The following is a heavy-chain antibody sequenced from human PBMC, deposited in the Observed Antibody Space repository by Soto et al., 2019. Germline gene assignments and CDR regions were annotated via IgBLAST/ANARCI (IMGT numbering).Heavy chain of an antibody. CDR2: MNPYNGNA. CDR1: GYTFITYD. V-gene: IGHV1-8*01. Sequence: ASVKVSCKASGYTFITYDINWVRQAPGQGLEWMGWMNPYNGNAGYAQNFQGRVTMTRNTSINTAYMELSSLRSEDTAVYYCARDRKTSHYGVWELVFDYWGQGTLVTVSS. CDR3: ARDRKTSHYGVWELVFDY. D-gene: IGHD1-26*01. J-gene: IGHJ4*02.